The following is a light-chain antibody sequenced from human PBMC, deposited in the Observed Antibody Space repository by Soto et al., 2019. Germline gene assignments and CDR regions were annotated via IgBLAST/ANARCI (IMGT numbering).Light chain of an antibody. J-gene: IGKJ1*01. Sequence: EIVLTQSPGTLSLSPGERATLSCRASQSVTSNYLAWYQQKPGQAPRILIFGASSRATGIPDKFSGSGSGTDFTLTIRRLEPDDSAVYYCQQYNDWWTFGQGTKVDIK. CDR1: QSVTSNY. CDR3: QQYNDWWT. CDR2: GAS. V-gene: IGKV3-20*01.